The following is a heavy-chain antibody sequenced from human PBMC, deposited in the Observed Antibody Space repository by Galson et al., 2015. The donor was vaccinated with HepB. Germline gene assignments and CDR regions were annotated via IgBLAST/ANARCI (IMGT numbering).Heavy chain of an antibody. J-gene: IGHJ6*02. CDR1: GGTFSSYA. Sequence: SVKVSCKASGGTFSSYAISWVRQAPGQGLEWMGGIIPIFGTANYAQKFQGRVTITADESTSTAYMELSSLRSEDTAVYYCARTAPTGNRDNTYYYDSSGFHYYGMDVWGQGTTVTVSS. V-gene: IGHV1-69*13. CDR3: ARTAPTGNRDNTYYYDSSGFHYYGMDV. CDR2: IIPIFGTA. D-gene: IGHD3-22*01.